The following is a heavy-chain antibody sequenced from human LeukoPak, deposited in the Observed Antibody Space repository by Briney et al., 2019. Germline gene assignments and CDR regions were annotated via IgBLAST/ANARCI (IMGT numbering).Heavy chain of an antibody. J-gene: IGHJ4*02. CDR2: IYSSGST. V-gene: IGHV4-30-4*08. D-gene: IGHD4-11*01. CDR1: GGSISSGDYY. CDR3: ASAENYSNYYFDY. Sequence: SETLSLTCTVSGGSISSGDYYLSWIRQPPGKGLEWIGYIYSSGSTSYSPSLKSRVTISVDTSRNQFSLKLSSVTAADTAVYFCASAENYSNYYFDYWGQGTLVTVSS.